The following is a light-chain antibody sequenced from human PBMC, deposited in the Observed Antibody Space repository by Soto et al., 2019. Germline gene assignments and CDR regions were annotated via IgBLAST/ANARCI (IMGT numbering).Light chain of an antibody. Sequence: IVLTQSPGTLSLSPGERATLSCRASQSVTSNYLAWYQQKPGQAPRLLIYGASSKATGTPDRFSGSGSGTDFTLTIDRLEPEDFVVYYCQQYGRSPYTFGQGTKLEIK. J-gene: IGKJ2*01. V-gene: IGKV3-20*01. CDR2: GAS. CDR3: QQYGRSPYT. CDR1: QSVTSNY.